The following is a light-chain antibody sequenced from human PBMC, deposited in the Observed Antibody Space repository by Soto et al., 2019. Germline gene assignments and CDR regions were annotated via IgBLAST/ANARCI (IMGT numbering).Light chain of an antibody. V-gene: IGKV3-11*01. CDR3: QQRSNWLT. Sequence: EILLTQSPATLSLSPGERATLSCRASQSVRSYLAWYQQKPGQAPRLLIYDASNRATGIPARFSGSGSGTDFTLTISSLEPEDFAVYYCQQRSNWLTFGGGTMVDIK. J-gene: IGKJ4*01. CDR2: DAS. CDR1: QSVRSY.